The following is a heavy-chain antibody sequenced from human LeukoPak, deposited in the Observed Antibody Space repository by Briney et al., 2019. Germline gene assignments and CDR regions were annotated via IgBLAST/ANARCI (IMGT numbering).Heavy chain of an antibody. CDR2: IYYSGST. CDR1: GGSISSYY. D-gene: IGHD5-18*01. J-gene: IGHJ4*02. V-gene: IGHV4-59*08. Sequence: SETLSLTCTVSGGSISSYYWSWIRQPPGKGLEWIGYIYYSGSTIYNPSLKSRVTISVDTSKNQFSLRLSSLTAEDTAVYYCARGAYSYVGHFDYWGRGTLVTVSS. CDR3: ARGAYSYVGHFDY.